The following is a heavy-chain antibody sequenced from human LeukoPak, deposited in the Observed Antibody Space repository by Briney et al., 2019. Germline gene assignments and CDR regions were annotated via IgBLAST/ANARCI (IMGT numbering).Heavy chain of an antibody. CDR1: GYTFTSYD. V-gene: IGHV1-8*01. CDR3: ATGGLRIVY. Sequence: ASVKASCKASGYTFTSYDINWVRQATGQGLGCMGWMNPNSGNTGYTQKFQRRVTMTRNTSISTANIELSSLRSGDTAVYYCATGGLRIVYWGQGTVVTVSS. CDR2: MNPNSGNT. D-gene: IGHD1-26*01. J-gene: IGHJ4*02.